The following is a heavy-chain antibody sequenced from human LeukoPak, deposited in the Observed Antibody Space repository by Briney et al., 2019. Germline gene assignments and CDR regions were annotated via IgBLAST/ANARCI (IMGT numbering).Heavy chain of an antibody. V-gene: IGHV5-51*01. CDR2: IYPGDSDT. CDR3: ARTYYYGSGTSLSAFDI. J-gene: IGHJ3*02. D-gene: IGHD3-10*01. CDR1: GYSFTKFW. Sequence: GESLKISCMGSGYSFTKFWIGWVRQMPGKGLEWMGIIYPGDSDTRYSPSFQGQVTISTDKSISTAYLQWSSLKASDTAMYYCARTYYYGSGTSLSAFDIWGQGTMVTVSS.